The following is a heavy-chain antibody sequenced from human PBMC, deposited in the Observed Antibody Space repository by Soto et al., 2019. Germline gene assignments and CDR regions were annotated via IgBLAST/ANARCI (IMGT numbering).Heavy chain of an antibody. CDR3: ARSVEGHFDY. CDR1: GFPFSIYS. CDR2: ITSDTNTI. Sequence: EVQLVESGGGLVQPGGSLRLTCVASGFPFSIYSMNWVRQAPGKGLEWSSYITSDTNTIKYADSVKGRFTISRDNAKNLEHLQMNSLRDEDTAVYFCARSVEGHFDYWGQGTVVTVSS. V-gene: IGHV3-48*02. J-gene: IGHJ4*02. D-gene: IGHD6-19*01.